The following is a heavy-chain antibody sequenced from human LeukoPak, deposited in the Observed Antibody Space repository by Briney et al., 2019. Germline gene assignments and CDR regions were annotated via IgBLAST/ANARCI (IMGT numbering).Heavy chain of an antibody. Sequence: GASVKVSCKASGYTFTSYGISWVRQAPGQGLEWMGWISAYNGNTNYAQKLQGRVTMTTDTSTSTAYMELRSLRSDDTAVYYCARDPKPLAYCGGDCPPRLGWFDPWGQGTLVTVSS. CDR2: ISAYNGNT. J-gene: IGHJ5*02. D-gene: IGHD2-21*02. V-gene: IGHV1-18*01. CDR1: GYTFTSYG. CDR3: ARDPKPLAYCGGDCPPRLGWFDP.